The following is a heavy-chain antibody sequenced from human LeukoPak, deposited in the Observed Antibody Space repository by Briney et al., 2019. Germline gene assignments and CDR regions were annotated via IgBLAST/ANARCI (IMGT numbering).Heavy chain of an antibody. D-gene: IGHD6-25*01. CDR1: GFTLSSHT. CDR2: ISTNDI. CDR3: ASLPTAASYMDV. V-gene: IGHV3-21*01. J-gene: IGHJ6*03. Sequence: GGSLRLSCAASGFTLSSHTMNWVRQAPGRGLEWVSAISTNDIQYADSVKGRFTISRDSAKNSLYLQMDSLRAEDTAVYYCASLPTAASYMDVWGKGTTVTVSS.